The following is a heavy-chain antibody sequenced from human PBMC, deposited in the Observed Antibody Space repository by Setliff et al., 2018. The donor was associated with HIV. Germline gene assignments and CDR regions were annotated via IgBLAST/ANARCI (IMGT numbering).Heavy chain of an antibody. J-gene: IGHJ6*04. V-gene: IGHV4-4*08. CDR2: SQTTGNT. CDR1: GVFLETYY. Sequence: NPSETLSLTCSVSGVFLETYYWTWVRQSPGTGLEWIGFSQTTGNTKYNPSLRRRVSIFFDSPKNQFSLSLQSVTAADSAVYHCARDRKVLYGQGLDSYMDVWGKGATVTVSS. CDR3: ARDRKVLYGQGLDSYMDV. D-gene: IGHD3-10*01.